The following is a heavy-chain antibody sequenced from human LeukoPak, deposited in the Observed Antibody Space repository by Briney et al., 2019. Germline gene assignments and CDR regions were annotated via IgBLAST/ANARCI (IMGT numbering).Heavy chain of an antibody. Sequence: PGGSLRLSCAASGFTSSNAWMSWVRQAPGKGLEWVGRIKSKTDGGTTDYAAPVKGRFTTSRDDSKNTLYLQMNSLKTEDTAVYYCTTDVGATYFDYWGQGTLVTVSS. CDR1: GFTSSNAW. CDR3: TTDVGATYFDY. V-gene: IGHV3-15*01. J-gene: IGHJ4*02. D-gene: IGHD1-26*01. CDR2: IKSKTDGGTT.